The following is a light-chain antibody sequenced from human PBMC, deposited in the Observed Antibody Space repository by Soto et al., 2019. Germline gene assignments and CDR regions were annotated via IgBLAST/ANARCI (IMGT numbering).Light chain of an antibody. CDR1: SSDVGGYNY. Sequence: QFVLTQPPSASGSPGQSVTISCTGTSSDVGGYNYVSWYQHHPGKAPKLLIYEVSKRPSGVPDRFSGSKSANTASLTVSGLQAVDEADYFCSSYAGDYNLYVFGTGTKVTVL. V-gene: IGLV2-8*01. CDR2: EVS. CDR3: SSYAGDYNLYV. J-gene: IGLJ1*01.